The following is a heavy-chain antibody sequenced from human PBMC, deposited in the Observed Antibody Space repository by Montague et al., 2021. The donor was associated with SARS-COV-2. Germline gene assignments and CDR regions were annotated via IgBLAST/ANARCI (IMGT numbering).Heavy chain of an antibody. J-gene: IGHJ6*02. CDR3: ARDYGDYSPYYGLDV. D-gene: IGHD4-17*01. V-gene: IGHV4-61*02. CDR1: GGSIRSGSYY. Sequence: TLSLTCTVSGGSIRSGSYYWSWIRQPAGKGLEWIGRIYSSGSTNYNPSLKSRVTMSVDTSKNQFSLKVSSVTAADTAVYYCARDYGDYSPYYGLDVGGQGTTVTVSS. CDR2: IYSSGST.